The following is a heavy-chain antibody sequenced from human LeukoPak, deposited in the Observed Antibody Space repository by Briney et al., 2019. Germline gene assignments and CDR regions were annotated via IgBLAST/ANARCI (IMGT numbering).Heavy chain of an antibody. CDR2: IYYSGST. CDR3: ARRHSSGWYYFDY. CDR1: GGSISSYY. D-gene: IGHD6-19*01. J-gene: IGHJ4*02. V-gene: IGHV4-59*08. Sequence: PSETLSLTCTVSGGSISSYYWSWIRQPPGKGLEWIGYIYYSGSTNYNPSLKSRVTISVDTPKNQFSLKLSSVTAADTAVYYCARRHSSGWYYFDYWGQGTLVTVSS.